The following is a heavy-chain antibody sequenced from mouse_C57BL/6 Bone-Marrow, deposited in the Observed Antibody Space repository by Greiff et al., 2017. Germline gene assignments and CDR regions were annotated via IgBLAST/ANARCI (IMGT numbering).Heavy chain of an antibody. J-gene: IGHJ4*01. D-gene: IGHD2-3*01. CDR1: GYTFTDYN. Sequence: VQLKQSGPELVKPGASVKMSCKASGYTFTDYNMHWVKQSHGKSLEWIGYINPNNGGTSYNQKFKGKATFTVNKSYSTAYMELRSLTSEDTSVYYGARICYGRCYDDLEYWGQGTSVTVSS. CDR3: ARICYGRCYDDLEY. V-gene: IGHV1-22*01. CDR2: INPNNGGT.